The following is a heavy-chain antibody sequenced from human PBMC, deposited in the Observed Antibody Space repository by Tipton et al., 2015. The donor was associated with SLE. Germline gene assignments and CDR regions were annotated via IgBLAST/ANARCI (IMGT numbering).Heavy chain of an antibody. J-gene: IGHJ1*01. Sequence: TLSLTCTVSGGSISSCSYWGWIRQPPGEGLEWFGSIYNSGSTYYNPPLKRRVTTSVDTSKKQFSLKLRSVTAADTAGYDCASWKLAVAGRPEYFQHWGQGTLVTVSS. D-gene: IGHD6-19*01. CDR1: GGSISSCSY. CDR2: IYNSGST. CDR3: ASWKLAVAGRPEYFQH. V-gene: IGHV4-38-2*02.